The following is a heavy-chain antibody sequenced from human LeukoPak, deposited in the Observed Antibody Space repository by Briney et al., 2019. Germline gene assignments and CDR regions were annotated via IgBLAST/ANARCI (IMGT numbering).Heavy chain of an antibody. CDR1: GYTFTGYY. D-gene: IGHD2-21*02. CDR2: INPNSGGT. J-gene: IGHJ5*02. CDR3: ARDRRIVVVTAIRWFDP. Sequence: GASVKVSCKASGYTFTGYYMHWVRQAPGQGLEWMGWINPNSGGTSYAQKFQGRVTMTRDTSISTAYMELSRLRSDDTAVYYCARDRRIVVVTAIRWFDPWGQGTLVTVSS. V-gene: IGHV1-2*02.